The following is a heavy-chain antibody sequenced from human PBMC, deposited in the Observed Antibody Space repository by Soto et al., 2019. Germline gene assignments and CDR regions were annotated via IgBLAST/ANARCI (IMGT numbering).Heavy chain of an antibody. CDR1: GYTFTSYG. D-gene: IGHD5-12*01. V-gene: IGHV1-18*01. Sequence: TSVKVSCKASGYTFTSYGISWVRQAPGQGLEWMGWISAYNGNTNYAQKLQGRVTMTTDTSTSTAYMELRSLRSDDTAVYYCARDLRYSGYDYVYYYYYMDVWGKETTVTVSS. CDR2: ISAYNGNT. J-gene: IGHJ6*03. CDR3: ARDLRYSGYDYVYYYYYMDV.